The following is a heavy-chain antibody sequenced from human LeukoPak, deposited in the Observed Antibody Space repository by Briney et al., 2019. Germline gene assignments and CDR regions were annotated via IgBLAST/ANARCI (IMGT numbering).Heavy chain of an antibody. CDR1: GFTFSSYS. Sequence: GGSLRLSCAASGFTFSSYSMNWVRQAPGKGLEWVSSISSSSSYIYYADSVKGRFTISRDNAKNSLYLQMNSLRAEDTAVYYCARGIYCSSTSYHTYFDYWGQGTLVTVSS. D-gene: IGHD2-2*01. CDR3: ARGIYCSSTSYHTYFDY. J-gene: IGHJ4*02. CDR2: ISSSSSYI. V-gene: IGHV3-21*01.